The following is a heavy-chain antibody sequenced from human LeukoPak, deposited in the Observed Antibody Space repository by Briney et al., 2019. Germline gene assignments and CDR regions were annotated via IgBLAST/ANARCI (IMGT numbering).Heavy chain of an antibody. CDR2: IYYSGST. J-gene: IGHJ6*03. Sequence: PSETLSLTCTISGGSISSYYSSWVRQAPGKGLEWIGYIYYSGSTNYNPSLKSRVTISVDTSKNQFSLKLSSVTAADTAVYYCARTRFGESYYYYYYMDVWGKGNPGLRLL. D-gene: IGHD3-10*01. CDR1: GGSISSYY. V-gene: IGHV4-59*01. CDR3: ARTRFGESYYYYYYMDV.